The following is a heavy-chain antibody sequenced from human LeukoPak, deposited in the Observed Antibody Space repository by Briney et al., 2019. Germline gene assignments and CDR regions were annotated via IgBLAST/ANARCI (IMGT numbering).Heavy chain of an antibody. J-gene: IGHJ4*02. CDR1: GGSFSGYY. V-gene: IGHV4-34*01. CDR2: INHSGST. CDR3: ARGERIAVAASFDY. D-gene: IGHD6-19*01. Sequence: PSETLSLTCAVYGGSFSGYYWSWIRQPPGKGLEWIGEINHSGSTNYNPSLKSRVTISVDTSKNQFSLKLSSVTAADTAVYYCARGERIAVAASFDYWGQGTLVTVSS.